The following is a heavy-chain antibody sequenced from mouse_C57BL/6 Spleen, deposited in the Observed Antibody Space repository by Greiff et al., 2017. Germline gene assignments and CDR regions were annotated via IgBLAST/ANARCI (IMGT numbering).Heavy chain of an antibody. J-gene: IGHJ1*03. Sequence: QVQLQQSGAELVKPGASVKMSCKASGYTFTSYWITWVRQRPGQGLEWIGDIYPGSGSTNYNEKFKSKATLTVDTSSSTAYMQLSSLTSEDSAVYYCAMRNFITKRYFDVWGTGTTVTVSS. CDR3: AMRNFITKRYFDV. V-gene: IGHV1-55*01. D-gene: IGHD1-1*01. CDR2: IYPGSGST. CDR1: GYTFTSYW.